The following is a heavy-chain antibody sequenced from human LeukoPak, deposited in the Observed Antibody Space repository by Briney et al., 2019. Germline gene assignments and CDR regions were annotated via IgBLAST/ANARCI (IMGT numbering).Heavy chain of an antibody. Sequence: GASVKVSCKASGYTFTSYGISWVRQAPGQGLEWMGWTSAYNGNTNYAQKLQGRVTMTRDTSISTAYMELSRLRSDDTAVYYCARYSSPLYYYYMDVWGKGTTVTISS. J-gene: IGHJ6*03. CDR2: TSAYNGNT. CDR3: ARYSSPLYYYYMDV. V-gene: IGHV1-18*01. D-gene: IGHD2-15*01. CDR1: GYTFTSYG.